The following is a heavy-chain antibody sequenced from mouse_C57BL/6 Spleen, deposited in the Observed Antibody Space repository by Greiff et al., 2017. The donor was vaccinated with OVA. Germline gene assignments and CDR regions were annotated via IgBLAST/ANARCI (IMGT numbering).Heavy chain of an antibody. J-gene: IGHJ4*01. CDR2: INPSTGGT. CDR1: GYSFTGYY. Sequence: EVQLQESGPELVKPGASVKISCKASGYSFTGYYMNWVKQSPEKSLEWIGEINPSTGGTTYNQKFKAKATLTVDKSSSTAYMQLKSLTSDDSAVYYCARWWLNAMDYWGQGTSVTVSS. D-gene: IGHD1-1*02. CDR3: ARWWLNAMDY. V-gene: IGHV1-42*01.